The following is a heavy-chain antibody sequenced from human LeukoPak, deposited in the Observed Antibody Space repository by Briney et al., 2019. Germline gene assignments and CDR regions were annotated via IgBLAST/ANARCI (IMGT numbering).Heavy chain of an antibody. CDR3: ARDRGYSSGWETDY. J-gene: IGHJ4*02. CDR1: GFTFSSYS. CDR2: ISSSSSTI. V-gene: IGHV3-48*01. Sequence: PGGSLRLSCAASGFTFSSYSMNWVRQAPGKGLEWVSYISSSSSTIYYADSVKGRFTISRDNAKNSLYLQMNSLRAEDTAVYYCARDRGYSSGWETDYWGQGTLVTVSS. D-gene: IGHD6-19*01.